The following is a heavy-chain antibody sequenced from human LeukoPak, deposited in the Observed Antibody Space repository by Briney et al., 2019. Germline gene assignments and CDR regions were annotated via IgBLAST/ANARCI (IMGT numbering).Heavy chain of an antibody. CDR3: ARSIWFGELFWFDP. Sequence: ASVKVSCKASGGTFSSYAISWVRQAPGQGLEWMGGIIPIFGTANYAQKFQGRVTITADESTSTAYMELSSLRPEDTAVYYCARSIWFGELFWFDPWGQGTLVTVSS. CDR1: GGTFSSYA. J-gene: IGHJ5*02. D-gene: IGHD3-10*01. V-gene: IGHV1-69*13. CDR2: IIPIFGTA.